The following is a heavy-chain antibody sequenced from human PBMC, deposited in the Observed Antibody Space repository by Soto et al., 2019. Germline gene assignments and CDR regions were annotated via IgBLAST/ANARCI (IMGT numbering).Heavy chain of an antibody. Sequence: PSETLSLTCTVSGASVSSGTYYWNWIRHPPGRGLEWIGHIYYTGTTKYSPSLKSRVIISVDKSKNQFSLKLSSMTAADTAVYYCAREAKWDLPSYYYYAMDVWGPGTTVTVSS. J-gene: IGHJ6*02. D-gene: IGHD1-26*01. V-gene: IGHV4-61*01. CDR3: AREAKWDLPSYYYYAMDV. CDR2: IYYTGTT. CDR1: GASVSSGTYY.